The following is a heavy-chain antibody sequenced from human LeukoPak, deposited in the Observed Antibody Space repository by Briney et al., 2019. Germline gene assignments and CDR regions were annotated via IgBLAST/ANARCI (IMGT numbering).Heavy chain of an antibody. Sequence: ASVKVSCKASGYTFANFGITRVRQAPGQGLEWMGWISVYNGNTNYAQNLQGRVTLTTDTSTSTDYMELRSLRSDDTALYYCARTCSSSSCYMVHRGQGTLVTVSS. D-gene: IGHD2-2*02. CDR2: ISVYNGNT. CDR3: ARTCSSSSCYMVH. CDR1: GYTFANFG. J-gene: IGHJ4*02. V-gene: IGHV1-18*01.